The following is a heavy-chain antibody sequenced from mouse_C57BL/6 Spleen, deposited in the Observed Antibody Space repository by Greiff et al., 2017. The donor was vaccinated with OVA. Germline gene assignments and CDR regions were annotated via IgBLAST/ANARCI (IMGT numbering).Heavy chain of an antibody. CDR1: GYTFTSYW. CDR3: ARSILRYFDY. Sequence: QVHVKQPGAELVKPGASVKLSCKASGYTFTSYWMQWVKQRPGQGLEWIGEIDPSDSYTNYNQKFKGKATLTVDTSSSTAYMQLSSLTSEDSAVYYCARSILRYFDYWGQGTTLTVSS. CDR2: IDPSDSYT. V-gene: IGHV1-50*01. D-gene: IGHD1-1*01. J-gene: IGHJ2*01.